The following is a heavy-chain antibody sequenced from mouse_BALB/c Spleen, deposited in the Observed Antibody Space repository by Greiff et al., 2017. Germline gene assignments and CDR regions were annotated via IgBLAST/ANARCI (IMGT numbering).Heavy chain of an antibody. CDR2: IDPENGNT. D-gene: IGHD2-4*01. CDR1: GFTIKDYY. CDR3: ASLITTGFAY. V-gene: IGHV14-1*02. J-gene: IGHJ3*01. Sequence: VQLQQSGAELVRPGALVKLSCKASGFTIKDYYMHWVKQRPEQGLEWIGWIDPENGNTIYDPKFQGKASITADTSSNTAYLQLSSLTSEDTAVYYCASLITTGFAYWGQGTLVTVSA.